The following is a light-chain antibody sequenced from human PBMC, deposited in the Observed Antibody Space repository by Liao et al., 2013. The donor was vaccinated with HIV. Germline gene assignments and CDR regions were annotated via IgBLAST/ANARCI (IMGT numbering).Light chain of an antibody. Sequence: SYVLTQPPSVSVAPGKTARLTCGGNNIGTKSVHWYQQKPGQAPVLVIYYDRDRPSGIPERFSGSNSGNTATLTISRVEAGDEADYYCQVWDSSSDHGVFGGGTRLTVL. J-gene: IGLJ3*02. CDR2: YDR. V-gene: IGLV3-21*01. CDR3: QVWDSSSDHGV. CDR1: NIGTKS.